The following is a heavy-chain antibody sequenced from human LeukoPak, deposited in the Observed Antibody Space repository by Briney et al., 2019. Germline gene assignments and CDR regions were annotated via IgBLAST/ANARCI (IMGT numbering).Heavy chain of an antibody. Sequence: PGGSLRLSCAASGFTFSSYGMHWVRQAPGKGLEWVAVIWYDGSKKYYADSVKGRFTISRDDSTDTLSLQMSSLRVEDTAVYFCARWFDDKQIDPWGQGTPVTVSS. V-gene: IGHV3-33*01. D-gene: IGHD3-10*01. CDR3: ARWFDDKQIDP. CDR1: GFTFSSYG. J-gene: IGHJ5*02. CDR2: IWYDGSKK.